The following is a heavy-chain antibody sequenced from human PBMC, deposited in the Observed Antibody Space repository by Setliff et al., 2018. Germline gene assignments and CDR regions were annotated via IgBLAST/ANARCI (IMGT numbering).Heavy chain of an antibody. Sequence: SETLSLTCAVSGYSISSGYYWSWIRQPPGKGLEWIGYIYYSGSTYYNPSLKSRVTMSIDTSKNQFSLKLNSVTAADMAVYYCAREQWLDPPGYYYMDVWAKGTTVTVSS. D-gene: IGHD6-19*01. CDR2: IYYSGST. CDR1: GYSISSGYY. J-gene: IGHJ6*03. CDR3: AREQWLDPPGYYYMDV. V-gene: IGHV4-28*03.